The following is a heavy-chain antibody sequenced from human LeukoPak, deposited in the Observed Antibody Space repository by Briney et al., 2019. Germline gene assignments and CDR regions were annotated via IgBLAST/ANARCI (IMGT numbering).Heavy chain of an antibody. CDR3: ARGQWLVLDAFDI. V-gene: IGHV3-48*01. D-gene: IGHD6-19*01. CDR1: GFTFSSYS. J-gene: IGHJ3*02. CDR2: ISSSSSTI. Sequence: GGSLRLSCAASGFTFSSYSMNWVRQAPGKGLEWVSYISSSSSTIYYADSVKGRFTISRDNSKNTLYLQMNSLRAEDTAVYYCARGQWLVLDAFDIWGQGTMVTVSS.